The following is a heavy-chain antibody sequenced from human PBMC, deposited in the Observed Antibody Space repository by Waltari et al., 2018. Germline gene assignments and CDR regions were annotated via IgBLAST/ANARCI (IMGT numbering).Heavy chain of an antibody. V-gene: IGHV3-30*01. Sequence: QVQLVESGGGVVQPGRSLRLSCAASGFTFSSYAMHWVRQAPGKGLEWVAVISYDGSNKYYADSVKGRFTISRDNSKNTLYLQMNSLRAEDTAVYYCARDRGAILRAAAFDIWGQGTMVTVSS. D-gene: IGHD2-2*02. J-gene: IGHJ3*02. CDR2: ISYDGSNK. CDR1: GFTFSSYA. CDR3: ARDRGAILRAAAFDI.